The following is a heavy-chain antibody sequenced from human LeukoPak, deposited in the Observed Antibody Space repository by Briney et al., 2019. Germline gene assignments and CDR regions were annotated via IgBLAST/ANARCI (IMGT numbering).Heavy chain of an antibody. CDR1: GYTFTSYG. CDR2: ISAYNGNT. J-gene: IGHJ4*02. Sequence: ASVKVSCKASGYTFTSYGISWVRQAPGQGLEWMGWISAYNGNTNYAQKLQGRVTMTTDTSTSTAYMELRSLRSDDTAVYYCAREQLRGYYDSHRLDYWGQGTLVTVSS. D-gene: IGHD3-22*01. V-gene: IGHV1-18*01. CDR3: AREQLRGYYDSHRLDY.